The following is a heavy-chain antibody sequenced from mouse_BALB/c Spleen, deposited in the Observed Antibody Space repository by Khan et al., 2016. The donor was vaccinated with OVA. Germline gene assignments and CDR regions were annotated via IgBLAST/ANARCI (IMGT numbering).Heavy chain of an antibody. Sequence: EVQLQQSGPELVKPGASMKISCKASGYSFTGYTMNWVKQRHGKNLEWIGLINPYNGGTTYSQKFKGKATLTVDRSSSTAYMELLSLTSAASAVYYGVRSASYGDYVEAWFTYWGQGTLVTVSA. CDR1: GYSFTGYT. CDR2: INPYNGGT. V-gene: IGHV1-37*01. J-gene: IGHJ3*01. D-gene: IGHD2-13*01. CDR3: VRSASYGDYVEAWFTY.